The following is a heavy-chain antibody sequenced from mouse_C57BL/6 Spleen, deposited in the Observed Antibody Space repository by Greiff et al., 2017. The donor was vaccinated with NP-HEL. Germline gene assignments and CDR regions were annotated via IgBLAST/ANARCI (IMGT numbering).Heavy chain of an antibody. CDR1: GYTFTSYW. CDR2: IYPGNSDT. D-gene: IGHD3-2*02. V-gene: IGHV1-5*01. Sequence: EVQLVESGTVLVRPGASVKMSCKTSGYTFTSYWMHWVKQRPGPGLEWIGAIYPGNSDTSYNQKFKGKAKLTAVTSASTAYMELSSLTNEDSAVDYCTRETAQAPGWFAYWGQGTLVTVSA. CDR3: TRETAQAPGWFAY. J-gene: IGHJ3*01.